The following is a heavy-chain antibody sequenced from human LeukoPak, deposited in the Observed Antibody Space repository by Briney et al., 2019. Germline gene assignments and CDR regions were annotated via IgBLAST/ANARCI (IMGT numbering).Heavy chain of an antibody. CDR1: GFTFSSYS. J-gene: IGHJ4*02. Sequence: GGSLRLSCAASGFTFSSYSMNWVRQAPGKGLEWVSSISSSSSYIYYADSVKGRFTISRDNSKNTLYLQMNSLRAEDTAVYYCAKGSPVLRFLEWFGYYFDYWGQGTLVTVSS. V-gene: IGHV3-21*04. CDR3: AKGSPVLRFLEWFGYYFDY. D-gene: IGHD3-3*01. CDR2: ISSSSSYI.